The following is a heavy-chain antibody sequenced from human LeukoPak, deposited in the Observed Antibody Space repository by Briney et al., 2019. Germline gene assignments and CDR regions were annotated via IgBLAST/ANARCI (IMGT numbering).Heavy chain of an antibody. D-gene: IGHD1-1*01. CDR2: ISFDATKE. V-gene: IGHV3-30*01. CDR3: ARFKVGTNTTQKNAFDI. J-gene: IGHJ3*02. CDR1: GFTFSNYA. Sequence: GGSLRLSCAASGFTFSNYAMHWVRQAPGKGLEWVAVISFDATKEYFGKSVKGRFTISRDNSKATLYLQMHRLRIENTALYFCARFKVGTNTTQKNAFDIWGRGTEVAVSS.